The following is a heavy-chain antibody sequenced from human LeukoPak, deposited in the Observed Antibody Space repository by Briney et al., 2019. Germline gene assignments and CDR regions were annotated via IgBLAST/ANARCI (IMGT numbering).Heavy chain of an antibody. Sequence: ASVKVSCKVSGYTLTELSMHWVRQAPGKGLEWMGGFDPEDGETIYAQKFQGRVTMTEDTSTDTAYMELSSLRSEDTAVYYCARGNPFCSSTSCAYFDYWGQGTLVTVSS. V-gene: IGHV1-24*01. CDR1: GYTLTELS. CDR3: ARGNPFCSSTSCAYFDY. J-gene: IGHJ4*02. D-gene: IGHD2-2*01. CDR2: FDPEDGET.